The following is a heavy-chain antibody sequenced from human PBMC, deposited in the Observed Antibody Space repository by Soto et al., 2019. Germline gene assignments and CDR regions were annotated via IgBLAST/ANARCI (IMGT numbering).Heavy chain of an antibody. CDR1: GFTFSNCW. D-gene: IGHD3-16*01. CDR3: PKDPSTSPTIYWFFDL. Sequence: GGSLRLSCVVSGFTFSNCWMNWVRQAPGEGLVWVARINRDGTTTTYADSVKGRFTISRDNAKNTLYLQMNSLRAEDTAVYYCPKDPSTSPTIYWFFDLCGRGTLVNVSS. CDR2: INRDGTTT. J-gene: IGHJ2*01. V-gene: IGHV3-74*03.